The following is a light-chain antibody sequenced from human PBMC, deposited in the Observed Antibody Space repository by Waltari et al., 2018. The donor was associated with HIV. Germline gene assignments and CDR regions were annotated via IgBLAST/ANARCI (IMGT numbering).Light chain of an antibody. CDR2: GAS. J-gene: IGKJ1*01. Sequence: TDITPSPVTLSASPGERVPLSCRASQTVGANVAWYKQKIGQAPSLRIFGASTRASVIPDRFSGSGSGTDFTLTISSLQSEDFAVYYCQQYNRWPWTFGQGTRVEV. CDR3: QQYNRWPWT. V-gene: IGKV3-15*01. CDR1: QTVGAN.